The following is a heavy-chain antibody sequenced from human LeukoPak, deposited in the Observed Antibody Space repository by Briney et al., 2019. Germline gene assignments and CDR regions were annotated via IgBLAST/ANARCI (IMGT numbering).Heavy chain of an antibody. V-gene: IGHV4-39*07. CDR3: ARDSGRYYDYNWFHP. CDR2: TYYSGST. Sequence: SETLSLTCSVSGGSISSNNYYWGWIRQPPGKGLEWIGSTYYSGSTDYNPSLKSRVTISIDTSKNQFSLKLSSVTAADTAMYYCARDSGRYYDYNWFHPWGQGTLVTVSS. D-gene: IGHD3-10*01. J-gene: IGHJ5*02. CDR1: GGSISSNNYY.